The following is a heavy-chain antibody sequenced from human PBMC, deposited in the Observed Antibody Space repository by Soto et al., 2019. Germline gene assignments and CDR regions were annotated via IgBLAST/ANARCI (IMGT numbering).Heavy chain of an antibody. CDR3: AHSRGGRYYYYGMDV. CDR2: IYWNDDK. CDR1: GFSLSTRGVG. J-gene: IGHJ6*02. Sequence: SGPTLVNPTQTPTLTGPFSGFSLSTRGVGVGWIRQPPGKALEWLALIYWNDDKRYSPSLKSRLTITKDTSKNQVVLTMTNMDPVDTATYYCAHSRGGRYYYYGMDVWGQGTTVTVSS. V-gene: IGHV2-5*01. D-gene: IGHD2-15*01.